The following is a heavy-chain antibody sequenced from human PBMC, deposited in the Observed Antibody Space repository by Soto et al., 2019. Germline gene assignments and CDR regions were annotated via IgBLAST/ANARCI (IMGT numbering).Heavy chain of an antibody. CDR3: ARDLLGTAMVPTYFDY. Sequence: PSETLSLTCTVSGGSVSSGSYYWSWIRQPPGKGLEWIGYIYYSGSTNYNPSLKSRVTISVDTSKNQFSLKLSSVTAADTAVYYCARDLLGTAMVPTYFDYWGQGTLVTVSS. CDR1: GGSVSSGSYY. D-gene: IGHD5-18*01. V-gene: IGHV4-61*01. J-gene: IGHJ4*02. CDR2: IYYSGST.